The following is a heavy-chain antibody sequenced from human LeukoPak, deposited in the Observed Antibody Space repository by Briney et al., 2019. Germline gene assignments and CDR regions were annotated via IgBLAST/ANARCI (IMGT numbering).Heavy chain of an antibody. Sequence: ASVKVSCKASGYTFTSYGISWVRQAPGQGLEWMGWISAYNGNTNYAQKLQGGVTMTTDTSTSTAYMELRSLRPDDTAVYYCARDGRRWVGATTYSFDYWGQGTLVTVSS. CDR1: GYTFTSYG. V-gene: IGHV1-18*01. CDR2: ISAYNGNT. J-gene: IGHJ4*02. CDR3: ARDGRRWVGATTYSFDY. D-gene: IGHD1-26*01.